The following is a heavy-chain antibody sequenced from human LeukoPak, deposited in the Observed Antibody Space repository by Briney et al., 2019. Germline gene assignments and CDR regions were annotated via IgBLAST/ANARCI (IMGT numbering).Heavy chain of an antibody. CDR3: ARGVHATVTRFDS. J-gene: IGHJ4*02. V-gene: IGHV3-74*01. CDR2: INSDGSST. D-gene: IGHD4-17*01. Sequence: GGSLRLSCAASGFTFSNYWMYWVRQAPGKGLVWVSRINSDGSSTTYADSVKGRFTISRDNAKNTLYLQMNSLRAEDTAVYYCARGVHATVTRFDSWGQGTLVPVSS. CDR1: GFTFSNYW.